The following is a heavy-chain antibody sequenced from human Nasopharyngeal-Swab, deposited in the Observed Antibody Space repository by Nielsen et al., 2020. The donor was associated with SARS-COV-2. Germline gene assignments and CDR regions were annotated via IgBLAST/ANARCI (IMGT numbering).Heavy chain of an antibody. D-gene: IGHD3-10*01. J-gene: IGHJ4*02. CDR2: ISAYNGNT. V-gene: IGHV1-18*04. CDR1: GYTFTSYG. CDR3: ALYYYGSGNYDY. Sequence: ASVKVSCKASGYTFTSYGISWVRQPPGQGLEWMGWISAYNGNTNYAQKLQGRVTMTTDTSTSTAYMELRSLRSDDTAVYYCALYYYGSGNYDYWGQGTLVTVSS.